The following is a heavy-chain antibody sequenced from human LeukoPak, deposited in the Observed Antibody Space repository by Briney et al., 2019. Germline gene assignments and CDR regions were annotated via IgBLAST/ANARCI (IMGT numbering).Heavy chain of an antibody. CDR1: GYTFTSYG. D-gene: IGHD3-10*01. V-gene: IGHV1-18*01. CDR2: ISAYNGNT. Sequence: ASVKVSCKASGYTFTSYGISWVRQAPGQGLEWMGWISAYNGNTNYAKKLQGRVTMTTDTSTSTAYMELRSLRSDDTAVYYCAMTMVRGVIEDYWGQGTLVTVSS. CDR3: AMTMVRGVIEDY. J-gene: IGHJ4*02.